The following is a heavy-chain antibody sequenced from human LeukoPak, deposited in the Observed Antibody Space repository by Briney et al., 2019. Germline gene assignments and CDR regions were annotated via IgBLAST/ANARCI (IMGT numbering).Heavy chain of an antibody. J-gene: IGHJ2*01. CDR1: GFTFSSSW. CDR3: ARAGNYYFDL. Sequence: GGSLRLSCAASGFTFSSSWMHWVRQGPGKGLVWVARMNADGRTINYADSVKGRFTISRDNAKNTLYLQMNSLRTEDAAVYYCARAGNYYFDLWGRGTQVTASS. D-gene: IGHD1-7*01. CDR2: MNADGRTI. V-gene: IGHV3-74*01.